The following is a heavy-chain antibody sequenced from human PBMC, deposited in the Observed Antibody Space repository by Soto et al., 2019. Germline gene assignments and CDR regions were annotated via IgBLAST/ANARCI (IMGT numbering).Heavy chain of an antibody. Sequence: PGGSPRLSCAASGFTVRSNYMSWIRQAPGKGLELVSFISSFGSTIYYADSVKGRFTISRDNARNSLYLQMNSLGAEDTAVYFCASLFNADDFDVWGQGTMVTVS. J-gene: IGHJ3*01. V-gene: IGHV3-11*01. CDR2: ISSFGSTI. CDR1: GFTVRSNY. CDR3: ASLFNADDFDV.